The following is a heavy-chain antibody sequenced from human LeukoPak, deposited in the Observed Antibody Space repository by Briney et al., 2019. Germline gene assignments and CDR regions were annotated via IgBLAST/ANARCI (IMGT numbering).Heavy chain of an antibody. Sequence: ASVKVSCKASGYTFTSYGISWVRQAPGQGLEWMGWISAYNGNTNYAQKLQGRVTITRDTSASTAYMELSSLRSEDTAVYYCARFLAVAGTDYFDYWGQGTLVTVSS. CDR1: GYTFTSYG. V-gene: IGHV1-18*01. J-gene: IGHJ4*02. CDR2: ISAYNGNT. CDR3: ARFLAVAGTDYFDY. D-gene: IGHD6-19*01.